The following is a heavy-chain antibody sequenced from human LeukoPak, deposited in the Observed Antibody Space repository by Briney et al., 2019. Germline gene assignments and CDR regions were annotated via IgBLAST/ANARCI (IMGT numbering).Heavy chain of an antibody. V-gene: IGHV3-23*01. CDR1: GFTFGHNA. CDR3: AKFLAVIAARDSLYFQH. CDR2: LSGSGGDT. J-gene: IGHJ1*01. D-gene: IGHD6-6*01. Sequence: GGSLRLSCVASGFTFGHNAMAWVRQAPGKRLEWVSALSGSGGDTFYADSVKGRFTISRDNSKNTLYLQLSSLRPDDTAVYYCAKFLAVIAARDSLYFQHWGQGTLVTVSS.